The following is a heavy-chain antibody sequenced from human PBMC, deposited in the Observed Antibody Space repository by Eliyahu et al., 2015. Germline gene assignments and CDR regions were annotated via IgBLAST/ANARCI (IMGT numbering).Heavy chain of an antibody. CDR1: GFPFSSYG. V-gene: IGHV3-30*18. J-gene: IGHJ4*02. Sequence: QVQXXQSGGGVVQPGXSLXXSXAASGFPFSSYGMHWVRQAXGKGLEWVAVIVFDGSNQYYADSVKGRFTISRDNSKNTLYLQINSLRAEDTAVFYCAKELEGGGGLDYWGQGTLVTVSS. CDR2: IVFDGSNQ. D-gene: IGHD3-3*01. CDR3: AKELEGGGGLDY.